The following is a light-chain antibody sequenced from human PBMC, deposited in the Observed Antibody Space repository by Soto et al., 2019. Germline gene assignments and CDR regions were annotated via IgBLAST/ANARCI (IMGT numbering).Light chain of an antibody. J-gene: IGLJ2*01. CDR2: EVS. CDR1: SSDVGGYNY. CDR3: TSYSGSSNNLV. Sequence: QSALTQPPSASGSPGQSVTISCTGTSSDVGGYNYVSWYQQHPGKVPKLLIYEVSKRPSGVPDRFSGSKSGNTASLTVSGLQAEDEADFYRTSYSGSSNNLVFGGGTKLTVL. V-gene: IGLV2-8*01.